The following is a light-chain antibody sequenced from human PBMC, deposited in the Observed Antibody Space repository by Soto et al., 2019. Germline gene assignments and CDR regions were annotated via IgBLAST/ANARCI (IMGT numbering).Light chain of an antibody. J-gene: IGLJ2*01. V-gene: IGLV4-69*01. CDR3: QTWGSGPVV. CDR1: SGHSSYP. CDR2: LHSDGSH. Sequence: QLVLTQSPSASASLGASVKLTCTLSSGHSSYPIAWHQQQPEKGPRYLMNLHSDGSHTKGDGIPDRFSGSSSGAERYLTISSLQSEDEADYYCQTWGSGPVVFGGGTKLTVL.